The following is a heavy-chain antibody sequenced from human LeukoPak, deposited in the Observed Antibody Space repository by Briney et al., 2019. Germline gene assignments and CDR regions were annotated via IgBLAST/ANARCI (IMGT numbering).Heavy chain of an antibody. J-gene: IGHJ4*02. D-gene: IGHD6-19*01. CDR2: ISGSSSYI. CDR3: ARDRITVAATETSFDY. V-gene: IGHV3-21*01. CDR1: GFTFRSYN. Sequence: GGSLRLSCAGSGFTFRSYNMNWVRQAPGKGLEWVSSISGSSSYIYYADSVKGRFTISRGNAKNSLYLQMNSLRAEDTAVYYCARDRITVAATETSFDYWGQGTLVTVSS.